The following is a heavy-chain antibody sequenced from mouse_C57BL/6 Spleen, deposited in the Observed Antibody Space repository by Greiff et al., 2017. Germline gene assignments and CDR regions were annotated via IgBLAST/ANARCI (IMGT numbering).Heavy chain of an antibody. V-gene: IGHV1-22*01. Sequence: EVQLQQSGPELVKPGASVKMSCKASGYTFTNYNMHWVKQSPGKSLEWIGYINPNNGGTSYNQKFKGKATLTVNKSSSTAYMQLRSLTSEDSAVYDSASGGNYACFAYWGQGTLVTVSA. CDR3: ASGGNYACFAY. J-gene: IGHJ3*01. CDR1: GYTFTNYN. CDR2: INPNNGGT. D-gene: IGHD2-1*01.